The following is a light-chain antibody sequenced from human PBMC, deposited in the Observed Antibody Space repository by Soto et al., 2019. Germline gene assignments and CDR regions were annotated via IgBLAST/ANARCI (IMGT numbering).Light chain of an antibody. Sequence: QSALTQPASVSGSPGQSITISCTGTSSDVGGYNYLSWYQQHPGKAPKVMIYEVSNRPSGVSNRFSGSKSGNTASLTISGLQAEDEAEYFCSSYTASGIPVFGGGTKLTVL. J-gene: IGLJ3*02. CDR2: EVS. CDR1: SSDVGGYNY. V-gene: IGLV2-14*01. CDR3: SSYTASGIPV.